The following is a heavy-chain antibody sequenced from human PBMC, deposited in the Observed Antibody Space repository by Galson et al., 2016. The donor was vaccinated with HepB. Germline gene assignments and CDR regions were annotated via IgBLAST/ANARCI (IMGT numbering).Heavy chain of an antibody. Sequence: SLRLSCAASGFTFGTYSMNWVRQAPGKGLEWVSYIDRSVSFTSYTDSVKGRFTISSDNAKNLLYLQMKSLRDEDTAVYYCARLIGTTQLWYYYYGMDVWGQGTTVTVSS. CDR1: GFTFGTYS. CDR3: ARLIGTTQLWYYYYGMDV. D-gene: IGHD1-20*01. CDR2: IDRSVSFT. V-gene: IGHV3-48*02. J-gene: IGHJ6*02.